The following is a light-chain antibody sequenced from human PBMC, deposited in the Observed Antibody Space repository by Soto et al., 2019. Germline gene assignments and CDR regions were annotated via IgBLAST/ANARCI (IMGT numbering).Light chain of an antibody. CDR2: GAS. J-gene: IGKJ5*01. CDR3: QQYNNWPPIT. Sequence: EIVWTQSPGTLSLSPGERSTLSCRASQIVDSSYLAWYHQGPGQAPRLLIYGASTRATGIPARFSGSGSGTEFTLTISSLQSEDFAVYYCQQYNNWPPITFGQGTRLEIK. CDR1: QIVDSSY. V-gene: IGKV3-15*01.